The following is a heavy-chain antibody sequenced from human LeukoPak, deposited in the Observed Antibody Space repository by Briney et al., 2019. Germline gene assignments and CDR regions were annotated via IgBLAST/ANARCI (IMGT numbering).Heavy chain of an antibody. CDR3: AKDHRSHYFDY. D-gene: IGHD1-14*01. J-gene: IGHJ4*02. CDR1: GFIFSSYA. CDR2: ISGSGGST. V-gene: IGHV3-23*01. Sequence: PGGSLRLSCAASGFIFSSYAISWVRQAPGKGLEWVSAISGSGGSTYYADSVKGRFTISRENSKNTLYLQMNSLRAEDTAVYYCAKDHRSHYFDYWGQGTLVTVSS.